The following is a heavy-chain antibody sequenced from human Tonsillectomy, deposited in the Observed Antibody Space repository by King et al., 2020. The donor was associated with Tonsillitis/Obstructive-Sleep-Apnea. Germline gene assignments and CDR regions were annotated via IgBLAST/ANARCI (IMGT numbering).Heavy chain of an antibody. V-gene: IGHV4-59*01. J-gene: IGHJ6*02. D-gene: IGHD4-11*01. CDR1: GGSISSYY. CDR2: IYYSGST. CDR3: ARGHMTTGGWDYYYGMDV. Sequence: VQLQESGPGLVKPSETLSLTCTVSGGSISSYYWSWIRQPPGKGLEWIGYIYYSGSTNYNPSLKSRVTISVDTSKNQFSLKLSSVTAADTAVYYCARGHMTTGGWDYYYGMDVWGQGTTVTVSS.